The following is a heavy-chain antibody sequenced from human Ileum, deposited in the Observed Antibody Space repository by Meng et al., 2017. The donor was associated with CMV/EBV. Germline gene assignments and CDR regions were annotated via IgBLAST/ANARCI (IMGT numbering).Heavy chain of an antibody. CDR1: GFTFSSYA. CDR3: AKRISIFGVSFGRYGMDV. CDR2: ISSNGGST. V-gene: IGHV3-64*02. D-gene: IGHD3-3*01. Sequence: GESLKISCAASGFTFSSYAMHWVRQAPGKGLEYVSAISSNGGSTYYADSVKGRFTISRDNSKNTLYLQANGLRVEDTAVYYCAKRISIFGVSFGRYGMDVWGQGTTVTVSS. J-gene: IGHJ6*02.